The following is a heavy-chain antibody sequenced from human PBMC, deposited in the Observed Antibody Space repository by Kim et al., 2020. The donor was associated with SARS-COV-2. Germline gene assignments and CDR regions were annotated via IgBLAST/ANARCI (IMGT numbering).Heavy chain of an antibody. CDR3: ARRGQGAMVR. Sequence: IANYAQKFQGRVTITADKSTSTAYMELSSLRSEDTAVYYCARRGQGAMVRWGQGTLVTVSS. V-gene: IGHV1-69*02. J-gene: IGHJ4*02. CDR2: IA. D-gene: IGHD5-18*01.